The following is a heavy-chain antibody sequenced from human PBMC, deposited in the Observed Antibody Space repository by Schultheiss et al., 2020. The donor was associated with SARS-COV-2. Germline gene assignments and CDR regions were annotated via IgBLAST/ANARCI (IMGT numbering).Heavy chain of an antibody. J-gene: IGHJ3*02. Sequence: SETLSLTCTVSGGSISSSSYYWAWIRQPPGKGLEWIGSIYYSGSTYYNPSLKSRVTISVDTSKNQFSLKLSSVTAADTAVYYCARAYDFWSGYSRDAFDIWGQGTMVTVSS. CDR3: ARAYDFWSGYSRDAFDI. D-gene: IGHD3-3*01. V-gene: IGHV4-39*07. CDR1: GGSISSSSYY. CDR2: IYYSGST.